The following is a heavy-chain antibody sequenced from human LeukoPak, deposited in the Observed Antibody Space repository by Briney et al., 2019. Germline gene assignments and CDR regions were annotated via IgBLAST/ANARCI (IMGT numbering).Heavy chain of an antibody. CDR2: IYPGDSDT. CDR3: ARTTMNYDFWSGYPSVFNWFDP. Sequence: GESLKISCKGSGFTFTDYWIGWVRQMPGKGLEWMGIIYPGDSDTRYSPSFQGQVTISADKSISTAYLQWSSLKASDTAMYYCARTTMNYDFWSGYPSVFNWFDPWGQGTLVTVSS. V-gene: IGHV5-51*01. D-gene: IGHD3-3*01. CDR1: GFTFTDYW. J-gene: IGHJ5*02.